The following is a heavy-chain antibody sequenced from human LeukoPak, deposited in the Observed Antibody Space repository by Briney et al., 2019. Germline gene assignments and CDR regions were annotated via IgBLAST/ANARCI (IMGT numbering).Heavy chain of an antibody. J-gene: IGHJ4*02. CDR2: ISAYNGNT. D-gene: IGHD1-7*01. CDR3: ARVRNLVPREY. Sequence: ASVKVSCKASGYTFTSYGISWVRQAPGQGLEWMGWISAYNGNTNYAQKLQGRVTMPTDPSTSTAYMELRSLRSDDTAMYYCARVRNLVPREYWGQGTLVTVSS. V-gene: IGHV1-18*01. CDR1: GYTFTSYG.